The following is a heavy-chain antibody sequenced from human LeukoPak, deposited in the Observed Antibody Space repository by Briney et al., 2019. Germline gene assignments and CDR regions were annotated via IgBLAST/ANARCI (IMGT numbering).Heavy chain of an antibody. CDR2: IYYSGST. J-gene: IGHJ3*02. V-gene: IGHV4-39*07. CDR3: ARDSGMTSPAFDI. CDR1: GGSISSSSYY. Sequence: SETLSLTCTVSGGSISSSSYYWDWIRQPPGKGLEWIGSIYYSGSTYYNPSLKSRVTISVDTSKNQFSLKLSSVTAADTAVYYCARDSGMTSPAFDIWGQGTMVTVSS.